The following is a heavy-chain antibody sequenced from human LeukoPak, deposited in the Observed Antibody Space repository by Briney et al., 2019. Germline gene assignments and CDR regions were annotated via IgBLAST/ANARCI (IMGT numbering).Heavy chain of an antibody. J-gene: IGHJ6*03. Sequence: PGASVKVSCKASGGTFSSYAISWVRQAPGQGLEWMGGIIPIFGTANYAQKFQGRVTITTDESTSTAYMELSSLRSEDTAVYYCARNSGSYPPYYYMDVWGKGTTVTVSS. D-gene: IGHD1-26*01. V-gene: IGHV1-69*05. CDR1: GGTFSSYA. CDR2: IIPIFGTA. CDR3: ARNSGSYPPYYYMDV.